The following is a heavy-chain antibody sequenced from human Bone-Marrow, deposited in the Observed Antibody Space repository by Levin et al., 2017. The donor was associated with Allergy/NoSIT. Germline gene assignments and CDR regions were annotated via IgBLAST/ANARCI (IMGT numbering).Heavy chain of an antibody. CDR1: GASINRSSFY. CDR3: ARGEDFWSGYYLDT. V-gene: IGHV4-39*01. CDR2: IYYKGNT. Sequence: PSETLSLTCSVSGASINRSSFYWAWIRQPPGKGPEWIGSIYYKGNTFDNPSLKSRITISVNTTKNQFSLTLKSVTAADTAIYYCARGEDFWSGYYLDTWGQGILVAVSS. D-gene: IGHD3-3*01. J-gene: IGHJ4*02.